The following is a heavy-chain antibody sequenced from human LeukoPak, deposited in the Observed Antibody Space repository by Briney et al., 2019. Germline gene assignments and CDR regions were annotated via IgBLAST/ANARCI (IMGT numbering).Heavy chain of an antibody. V-gene: IGHV3-74*01. CDR3: ARVRATFSPHFDN. CDR2: INSDGSIT. CDR1: GFTFSSYW. J-gene: IGHJ4*02. D-gene: IGHD5-12*01. Sequence: PGGSLRLSCAASGFTFSSYWMHWVRQAPGKGLMWVSRINSDGSITNYADSVKGRFTISRDNAKNTLYLQMNSPRAEDTAVYYCARVRATFSPHFDNWGQGTLVTVSS.